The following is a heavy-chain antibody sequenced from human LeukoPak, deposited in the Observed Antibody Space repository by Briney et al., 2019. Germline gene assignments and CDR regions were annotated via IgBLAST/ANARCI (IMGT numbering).Heavy chain of an antibody. CDR3: ARSGSGWYPDY. Sequence: PGGSLRLSCAVSGFTFSSYSMNWVRQAPGKGLEWVSYISSSSSYIYYAGSVKGRFTISRDNAKNSLFLQMNSLRAEDTAVYYCARSGSGWYPDYWGQGTLVTVSS. D-gene: IGHD6-19*01. V-gene: IGHV3-21*01. J-gene: IGHJ4*02. CDR1: GFTFSSYS. CDR2: ISSSSSYI.